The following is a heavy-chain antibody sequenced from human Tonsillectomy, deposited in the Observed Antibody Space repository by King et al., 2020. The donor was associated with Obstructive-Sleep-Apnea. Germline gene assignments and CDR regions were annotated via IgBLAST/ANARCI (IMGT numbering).Heavy chain of an antibody. CDR1: GGSFSGYY. CDR2: INHSGST. D-gene: IGHD3-16*02. Sequence: VQLQQWGAGLLKPSETLSLTCAVYGGSFSGYYWSWIRQPPGKGLEWIGEINHSGSTNYNPSLKSRVTISVDTSKNQFSLKLGSVTAADTAVYYCAREAYDYVWGSYRPYYFDYWGQGTLVTVSS. J-gene: IGHJ4*02. CDR3: AREAYDYVWGSYRPYYFDY. V-gene: IGHV4-34*01.